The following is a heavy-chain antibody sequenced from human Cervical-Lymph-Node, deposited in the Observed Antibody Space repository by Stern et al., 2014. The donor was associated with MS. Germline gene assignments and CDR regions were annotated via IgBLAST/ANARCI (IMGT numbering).Heavy chain of an antibody. J-gene: IGHJ4*02. CDR1: GYTFTGYY. V-gene: IGHV1-2*04. CDR2: INPNSGGT. CDR3: ARTGIAAAGRAYYFDY. D-gene: IGHD6-13*01. Sequence: VQLVQSGAEVKKPGASVKVSCKASGYTFTGYYMHWVRQAPGQGLEWMGWINPNSGGTNYAQKFQGWVTMTRDTSISTAYMELSRLRSDDTAVYYCARTGIAAAGRAYYFDYWGQGTLVTVSS.